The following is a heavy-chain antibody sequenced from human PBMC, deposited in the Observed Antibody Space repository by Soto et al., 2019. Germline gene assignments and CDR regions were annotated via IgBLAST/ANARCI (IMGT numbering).Heavy chain of an antibody. CDR1: GVSFSGYY. J-gene: IGHJ4*02. D-gene: IGHD2-15*01. CDR3: ARVPRRWQRPLDY. V-gene: IGHV4-34*01. CDR2: INHSGNT. Sequence: PSETLSLTYAVYGVSFSGYYWSLISQPPGKGLEWIGEINHSGNTNYNPSLKSRVTISVDTSKNQFSLKLSSVTAADTAVYYCARVPRRWQRPLDYWGQGTLVTVSS.